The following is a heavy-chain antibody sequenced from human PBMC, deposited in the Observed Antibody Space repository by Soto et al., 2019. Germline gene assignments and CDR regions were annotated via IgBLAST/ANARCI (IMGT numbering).Heavy chain of an antibody. V-gene: IGHV3-23*01. CDR3: AIGGFGETIGGPPDY. D-gene: IGHD3-10*01. Sequence: EVQLLESGGGLVQPGGSLRLSCAVSGFTFSSYAVNWVRQAPGKGLEWVSAIGGSGASTYYADSVKGRFTISRDNSKNSQYLQMNKLRAEDTAVYYCAIGGFGETIGGPPDYWGQGTLVTVSS. J-gene: IGHJ4*02. CDR2: IGGSGAST. CDR1: GFTFSSYA.